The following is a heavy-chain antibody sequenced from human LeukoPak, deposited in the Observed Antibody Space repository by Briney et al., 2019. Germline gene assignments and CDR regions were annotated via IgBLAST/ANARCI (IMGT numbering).Heavy chain of an antibody. D-gene: IGHD3-22*01. Sequence: SETLSHTRTVSGGSISSGSYYWSWIRQPAGKGLEWIGRIYTSGSTNYNPSLKSRVTISVDTSKNQFSLKLSSVTAADTAVYYCARGRDYYDSSGYYLPYHAAFDIWGQGTMVTVSS. V-gene: IGHV4-61*02. CDR3: ARGRDYYDSSGYYLPYHAAFDI. CDR2: IYTSGST. J-gene: IGHJ3*02. CDR1: GGSISSGSYY.